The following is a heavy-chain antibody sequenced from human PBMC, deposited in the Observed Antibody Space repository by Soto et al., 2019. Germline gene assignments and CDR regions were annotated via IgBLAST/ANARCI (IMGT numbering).Heavy chain of an antibody. V-gene: IGHV4-34*01. D-gene: IGHD3-22*01. CDR1: GGSFSGYY. CDR2: INHSGST. J-gene: IGHJ6*01. CDR3: ARFAKKMYYSDSSGSQDGMDV. Sequence: SETLSLTCAVYGGSFSGYYWSWIRQPPGKGLEWIGEINHSGSTNYNPSLKSRVTISVDTSKNQFSLKLSSVTAADTAVYYCARFAKKMYYSDSSGSQDGMDVLGQGTTVIVSS.